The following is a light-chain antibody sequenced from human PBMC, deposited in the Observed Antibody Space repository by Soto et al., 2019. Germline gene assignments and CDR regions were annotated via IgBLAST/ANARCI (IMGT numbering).Light chain of an antibody. CDR2: EVR. CDR1: MRDVGAYNL. V-gene: IGLV2-14*01. CDR3: SSYTSKSILI. J-gene: IGLJ2*01. Sequence: SALTQPASVSGSPGQSITISCAGTMRDVGAYNLVSWYQQHPGRAPQLIIYEVRNRPSGISFRFSGSKYGNTASLTISGLQAEDEADYYCSSYTSKSILIFGGETKLTVL.